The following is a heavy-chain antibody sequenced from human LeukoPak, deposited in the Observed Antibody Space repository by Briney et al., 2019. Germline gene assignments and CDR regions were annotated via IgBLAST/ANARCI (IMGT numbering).Heavy chain of an antibody. J-gene: IGHJ3*02. Sequence: GGSLRLSCAASGFTFSSYSMNWVRQAPGKGLEWVSSISSSSSYIYYADSVKGRFTISRDNAKNSLYLQMNSLRAEDTAVYYCAMCYGDYVGAFDIWGQGTMVTVSS. D-gene: IGHD4-17*01. CDR3: AMCYGDYVGAFDI. CDR2: ISSSSSYI. V-gene: IGHV3-21*01. CDR1: GFTFSSYS.